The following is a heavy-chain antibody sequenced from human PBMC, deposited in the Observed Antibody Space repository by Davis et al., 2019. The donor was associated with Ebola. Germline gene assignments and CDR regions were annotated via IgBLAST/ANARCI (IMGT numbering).Heavy chain of an antibody. D-gene: IGHD5-24*01. CDR3: ARGSCSGRDGYNCVDY. V-gene: IGHV4-4*07. Sequence: PGGSLRLSCTVSGGSISSYYWSWIRQPAGKGLEWIGRIYTSGSTNYNPSLKSRVTISVDTSKNQFSLKLSSVTAADTAVYYCARGSCSGRDGYNCVDYWGQGTLVTVSS. J-gene: IGHJ4*02. CDR1: GGSISSYY. CDR2: IYTSGST.